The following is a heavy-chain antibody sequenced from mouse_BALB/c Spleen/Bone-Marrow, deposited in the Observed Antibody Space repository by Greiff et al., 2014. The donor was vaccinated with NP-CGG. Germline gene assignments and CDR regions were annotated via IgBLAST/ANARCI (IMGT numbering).Heavy chain of an antibody. J-gene: IGHJ2*01. V-gene: IGHV7-3*02. CDR2: IRNKANGYTT. Sequence: EVQRVESGGGLVQPGDSLRLSCATSGFTFTDYYMNWVRQPPGKALEWLGFIRNKANGYTTEYSASVKGRFTISRDNSQSILYLQMNTLRAKDSATNYCAGDRGLTCFDYWGQGTTLTVSS. CDR1: GFTFTDYY. CDR3: AGDRGLTCFDY. D-gene: IGHD2-4*01.